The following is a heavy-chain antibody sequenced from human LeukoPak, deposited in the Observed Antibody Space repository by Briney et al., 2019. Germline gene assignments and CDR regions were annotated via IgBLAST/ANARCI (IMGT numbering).Heavy chain of an antibody. D-gene: IGHD6-13*01. CDR1: GGTFSSYS. CDR2: IIPIFGTA. CDR3: ATVVGDPAAGTSGWFDP. V-gene: IGHV1-69*05. Sequence: GSSVKVSCKASGGTFSSYSISWVRQAPGQGLEWMGGIIPIFGTANYAQKFQGRVTITTDESTSTAYMELSSLRSEDTAVYYCATVVGDPAAGTSGWFDPWGQGTLVTVSS. J-gene: IGHJ5*02.